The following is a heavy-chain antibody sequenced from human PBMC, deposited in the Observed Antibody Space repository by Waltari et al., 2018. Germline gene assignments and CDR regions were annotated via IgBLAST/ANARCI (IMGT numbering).Heavy chain of an antibody. CDR3: SRAGSRQLWRLPDY. Sequence: EVQLVESGGGLVQPGRSLRLSCTASGFTCGYFAMSWFRQDPGKGLELVGFIRTKASGETTEYAASVKGRFTVSRDDSKNIAYLQMNSLKTEDTAVYYCSRAGSRQLWRLPDYWGQGALVTVSS. D-gene: IGHD5-18*01. J-gene: IGHJ4*02. CDR1: GFTCGYFA. CDR2: IRTKASGETT. V-gene: IGHV3-49*03.